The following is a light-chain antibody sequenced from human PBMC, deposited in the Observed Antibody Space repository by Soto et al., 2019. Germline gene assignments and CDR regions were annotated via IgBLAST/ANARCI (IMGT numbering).Light chain of an antibody. V-gene: IGKV3-15*01. CDR1: HSVSTN. CDR2: GAS. J-gene: IGKJ1*01. CDR3: QQYNHWPAE. Sequence: MTQSPASLSVPPAEIATLCCRASHSVSTNLAWYQQKPGQAPRLLIYGASTRVTGIPARFSGSGSGTEFSLTISSLQSGDFVVYYCQQYNHWPAEFGQGTKVDIK.